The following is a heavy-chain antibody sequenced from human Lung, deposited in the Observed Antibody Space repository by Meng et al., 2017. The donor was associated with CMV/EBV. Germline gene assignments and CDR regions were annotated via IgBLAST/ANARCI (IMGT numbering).Heavy chain of an antibody. D-gene: IGHD6-6*01. CDR3: ARDPIEYSSSVADY. J-gene: IGHJ4*02. V-gene: IGHV3-66*02. CDR1: GFTVSSNY. Sequence: ESXKISXAASGFTVSSNYMSWVRQAPGKGLEWVSVIYSGGSTYYADSVKGRFTISRDNSKNTLYLQMNSLRAGDTAVYYCARDPIEYSSSVADYWGQGTLVTVSS. CDR2: IYSGGST.